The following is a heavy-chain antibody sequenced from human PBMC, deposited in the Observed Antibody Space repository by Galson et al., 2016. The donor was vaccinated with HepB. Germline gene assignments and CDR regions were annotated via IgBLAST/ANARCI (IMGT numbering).Heavy chain of an antibody. V-gene: IGHV4-4*02. CDR3: ASQGSGSSNWFGP. D-gene: IGHD6-19*01. CDR2: ICHSGTT. CDR1: GASINSSNW. Sequence: SETLSLTCDVSGASINSSNWWTWVRQAPGKGLEWIGEICHSGTTNYSPSLKSRVTISVDTSKNQFSLKLTSVTAADTAVYYCASQGSGSSNWFGPWGRGTLVTVSS. J-gene: IGHJ5*02.